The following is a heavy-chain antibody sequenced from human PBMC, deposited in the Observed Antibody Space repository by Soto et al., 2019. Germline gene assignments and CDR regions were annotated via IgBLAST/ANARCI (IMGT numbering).Heavy chain of an antibody. Sequence: GGSLRLSCAASGFTFSSYWMSWVRQAPGKGLEWVANIKQDGSEKYYVDSVKGRFTISRDNAKNSLYLQMNSLRAEDTAVYYCARDDYYDSSGYYYYYYMDVWGKGTTVTVSS. CDR1: GFTFSSYW. V-gene: IGHV3-7*03. CDR2: IKQDGSEK. D-gene: IGHD3-22*01. J-gene: IGHJ6*03. CDR3: ARDDYYDSSGYYYYYYMDV.